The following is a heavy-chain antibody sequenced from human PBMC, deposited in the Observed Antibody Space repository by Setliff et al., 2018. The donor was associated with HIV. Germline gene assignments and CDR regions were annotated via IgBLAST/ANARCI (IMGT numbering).Heavy chain of an antibody. CDR2: INPNSGGT. V-gene: IGHV1-2*06. Sequence: ASVKVSCKASGYTFTGYYMHWVRQAPGQGLEWMGRINPNSGGTNYAQKFRGRVTMTRDTSIGTAYMELSRLRSDDTAVYYCARGYGSGSYYNWFDPWGQGTLVTVSS. CDR3: ARGYGSGSYYNWFDP. J-gene: IGHJ5*02. D-gene: IGHD3-10*01. CDR1: GYTFTGYY.